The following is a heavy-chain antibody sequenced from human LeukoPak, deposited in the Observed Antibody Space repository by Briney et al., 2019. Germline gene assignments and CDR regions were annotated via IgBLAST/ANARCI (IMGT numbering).Heavy chain of an antibody. V-gene: IGHV3-23*01. D-gene: IGHD4-23*01. CDR2: ISGSGGST. CDR3: APTVVTIPANTLDY. Sequence: PGGSLRLSCAASGFTFSSYAMSWARQAPGKGLEWVSAISGSGGSTYYADSVKGRFTISRDNSKNTLYLQMNSLRAEDTAVYYCAPTVVTIPANTLDYWGQGTLVTVSS. CDR1: GFTFSSYA. J-gene: IGHJ4*02.